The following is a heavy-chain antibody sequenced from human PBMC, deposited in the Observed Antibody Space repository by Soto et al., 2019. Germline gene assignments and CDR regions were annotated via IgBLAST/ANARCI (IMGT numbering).Heavy chain of an antibody. J-gene: IGHJ6*02. D-gene: IGHD3-10*01. Sequence: SETLSLTCAVYGGSFSGYYWSWIRHPPGKGLEWIGEINHSGSTNYNPSLKSRVTISVDTSKNQFSLKLSSVTAADTAVYYCARGQDGSGSYCMDVWGQGTTVTVSS. V-gene: IGHV4-34*01. CDR3: ARGQDGSGSYCMDV. CDR2: INHSGST. CDR1: GGSFSGYY.